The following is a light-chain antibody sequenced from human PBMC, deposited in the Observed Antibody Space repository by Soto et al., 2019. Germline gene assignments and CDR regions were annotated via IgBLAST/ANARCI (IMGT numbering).Light chain of an antibody. Sequence: QSALTQPPSVSGSPGQSVTISCTGTSSDIGGYNYVSWYQQLPGKAPKLMIYYVSKRPSGVPDRFSGSNSGNTASLTISGLHAEDEADYYCCSYAGTTHVFGTGTKLTVL. CDR3: CSYAGTTHV. CDR2: YVS. V-gene: IGLV2-11*01. J-gene: IGLJ1*01. CDR1: SSDIGGYNY.